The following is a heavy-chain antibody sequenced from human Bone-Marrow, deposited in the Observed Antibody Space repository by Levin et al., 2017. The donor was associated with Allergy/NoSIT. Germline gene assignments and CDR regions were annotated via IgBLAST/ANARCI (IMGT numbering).Heavy chain of an antibody. CDR3: ARSSAGSSSWYYH. D-gene: IGHD6-13*01. CDR2: INPNSGDT. J-gene: IGHJ5*02. CDR1: GYKFTDYY. Sequence: ASVKVSCKASGYKFTDYYIHWVRQASGQGFEWLGWINPNSGDTHYAQKFQGRLNMTRDTSFNTASMDLRSLTSADMAVYYCARSSAGSSSWYYHWGQGTVVTVSS. V-gene: IGHV1-2*02.